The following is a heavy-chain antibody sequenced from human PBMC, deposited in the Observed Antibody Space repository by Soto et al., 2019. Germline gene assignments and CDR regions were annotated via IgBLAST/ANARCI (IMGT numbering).Heavy chain of an antibody. CDR1: GGSFSGYY. CDR2: INHSGST. D-gene: IGHD1-26*01. V-gene: IGHV4-34*01. J-gene: IGHJ3*02. CDR3: ARALPTVLGVSAFDI. Sequence: QVQLQQWGAGLLKPSETLSLTCAVYGGSFSGYYWSWIRQPPGKGLEWIGEINHSGSTNYNPSLKGGVTISVDTSKNQFSLRLSSVTAADTAVYYGARALPTVLGVSAFDIWGQGTMVTVSS.